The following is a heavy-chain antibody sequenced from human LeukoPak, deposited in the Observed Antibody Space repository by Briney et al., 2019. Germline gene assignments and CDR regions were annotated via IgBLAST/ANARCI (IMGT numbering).Heavy chain of an antibody. CDR1: GFTFSSYA. D-gene: IGHD3-22*01. V-gene: IGHV3-23*01. Sequence: PGGPLRLSCAASGFTFSSYAMSWVRQAPGKGLEWVSAISGSGGSTYYADSVKGRFTISRDNSKNTLYLQMNSLRAEDTAVYYCAKENVNYYDTADSSQVHWYFDLWGRGTLVTVSS. CDR3: AKENVNYYDTADSSQVHWYFDL. J-gene: IGHJ2*01. CDR2: ISGSGGST.